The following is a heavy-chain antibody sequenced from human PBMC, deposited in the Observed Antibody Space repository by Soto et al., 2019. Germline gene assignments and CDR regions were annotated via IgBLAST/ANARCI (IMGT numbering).Heavy chain of an antibody. V-gene: IGHV1-69*04. J-gene: IGHJ5*02. Sequence: SVKVSCKASGGTFSSYTISWVRQAPGQGLEWMGRIIPILGIANYAQKFQGRVTITADKSTSTAYMELSSLRSEDTAVYYCARDYCSSTSCYAGNWFDPWGQGTLVTVSS. CDR2: IIPILGIA. D-gene: IGHD2-2*01. CDR1: GGTFSSYT. CDR3: ARDYCSSTSCYAGNWFDP.